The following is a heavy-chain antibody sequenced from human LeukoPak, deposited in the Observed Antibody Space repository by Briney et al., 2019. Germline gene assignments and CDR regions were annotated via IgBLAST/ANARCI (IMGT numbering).Heavy chain of an antibody. Sequence: GRSLRLSCAASGFTFSSYGMHWVRQAPGKGLEWVAVISYDGSNKYYADSVKGRFTISRDNSKNTLYLQMNSLRAEDTAVYYCAKDESPSGSYFDYWGQGTLVTVSS. V-gene: IGHV3-30*18. CDR3: AKDESPSGSYFDY. D-gene: IGHD1-26*01. CDR2: ISYDGSNK. CDR1: GFTFSSYG. J-gene: IGHJ4*02.